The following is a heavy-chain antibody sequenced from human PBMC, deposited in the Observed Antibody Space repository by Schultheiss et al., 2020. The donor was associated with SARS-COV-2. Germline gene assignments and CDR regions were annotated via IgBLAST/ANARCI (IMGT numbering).Heavy chain of an antibody. D-gene: IGHD1-20*01. CDR1: GFTFSSYA. V-gene: IGHV3-73*01. Sequence: GGSLRLSCAASGFTFSSYAMSWVRQAPGKGLEWVGRIRSKANSYATAYAASVKGRFTISRDDSKNTAYLQMNSLKTEDTAVYYCARDGISGTTRFEFWGQGTLVTVSS. CDR2: IRSKANSYAT. J-gene: IGHJ4*02. CDR3: ARDGISGTTRFEF.